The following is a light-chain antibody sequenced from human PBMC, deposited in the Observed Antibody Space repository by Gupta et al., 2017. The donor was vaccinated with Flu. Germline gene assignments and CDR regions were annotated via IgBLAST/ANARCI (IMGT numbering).Light chain of an antibody. J-gene: IGLJ1*01. V-gene: IGLV1-40*01. Sequence: QSVLTQPPSVSGAPGQRVTISCTGSSSNIGAGYDVHWYQHLPGAAPKLLIFGNSHRPSGVPDRFSGSKSGTSASLAITGLQAEDEADYYCQSYDTSLTGLYVFGPGTKVTVL. CDR2: GNS. CDR3: QSYDTSLTGLYV. CDR1: SSNIGAGYD.